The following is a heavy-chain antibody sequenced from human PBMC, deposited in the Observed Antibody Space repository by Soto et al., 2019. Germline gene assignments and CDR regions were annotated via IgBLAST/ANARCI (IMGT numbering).Heavy chain of an antibody. CDR2: ISATGGNI. J-gene: IGHJ2*01. CDR1: GFTFSDYA. D-gene: IGHD3-16*01. Sequence: EVKMLESGGGLARPGVSLRLSCVASGFTFSDYAMTWVRQAPGKGLEWVATISATGGNIEYTDSLKGRFTISRDNSKNPLYLQLNGLTSDDTAVHYCAKVAGGLGYFDLWGRGTLVTVSS. CDR3: AKVAGGLGYFDL. V-gene: IGHV3-23*01.